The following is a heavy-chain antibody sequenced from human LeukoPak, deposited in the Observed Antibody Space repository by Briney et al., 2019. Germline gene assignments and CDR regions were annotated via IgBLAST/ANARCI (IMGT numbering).Heavy chain of an antibody. CDR2: IYYSGST. D-gene: IGHD6-13*01. CDR3: TREGRQLEAGFY. V-gene: IGHV4-39*07. CDR1: GGSVSSSSYY. J-gene: IGHJ4*02. Sequence: PSETLSLTCSVSGGSVSSSSYYWGWIRQPPGKGLEWIGSIYYSGSTDYNPSLKSRVTISIDTSKNQFSLKLNSVTAADTAVYYCTREGRQLEAGFYWGQGTLVTVSS.